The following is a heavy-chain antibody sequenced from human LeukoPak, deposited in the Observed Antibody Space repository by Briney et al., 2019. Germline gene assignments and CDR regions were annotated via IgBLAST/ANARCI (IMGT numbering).Heavy chain of an antibody. CDR3: ARDKGREGDY. D-gene: IGHD1-26*01. Sequence: GGSLRLSCAASGFTFSSYAMHWVRQAPGKGLEWVAVISYDGSNKYYADSVKGRFTISRDNSKNTLHLQMDSLRPEDTAFYYCARDKGREGDYWGQGTLVTVSS. CDR2: ISYDGSNK. CDR1: GFTFSSYA. J-gene: IGHJ4*02. V-gene: IGHV3-30-3*01.